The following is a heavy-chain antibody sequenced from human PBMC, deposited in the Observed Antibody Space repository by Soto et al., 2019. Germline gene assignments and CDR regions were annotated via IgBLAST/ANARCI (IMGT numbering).Heavy chain of an antibody. J-gene: IGHJ4*02. CDR2: ISGSGGST. V-gene: IGHV3-23*01. D-gene: IGHD2-15*01. CDR3: AKDQGYCSGGSCYHPTVFDY. CDR1: GFTFSSYA. Sequence: GGPLRLSCAASGFTFSSYATSWVRQAPGKGMEWVSAISGSGGSTYYADSVKGRFTISRDNSKNTLYLQMNSLRAEDTAVYYCAKDQGYCSGGSCYHPTVFDYWGQGTLVTVS.